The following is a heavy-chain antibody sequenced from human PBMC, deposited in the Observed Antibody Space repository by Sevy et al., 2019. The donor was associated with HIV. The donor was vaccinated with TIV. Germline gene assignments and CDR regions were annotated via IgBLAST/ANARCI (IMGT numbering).Heavy chain of an antibody. V-gene: IGHV3-7*01. J-gene: IGHJ5*02. D-gene: IGHD7-27*01. CDR1: GFTFSDFW. Sequence: GGSLRLSCEVSGFTFSDFWMTWVRQSPGKGLEWVAYMNQHGTHINLLDSVRGRFTISRDNAKNSLYLQMDSLRAEDTAIYYCARDPDWGALDRWVQGTLVTVSS. CDR2: MNQHGTHI. CDR3: ARDPDWGALDR.